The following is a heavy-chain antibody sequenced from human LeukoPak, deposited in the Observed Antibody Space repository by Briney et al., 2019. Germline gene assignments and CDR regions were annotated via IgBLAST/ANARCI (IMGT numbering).Heavy chain of an antibody. CDR1: GGSISSYY. CDR3: AREPTQPSRWFDP. D-gene: IGHD6-13*01. Sequence: ASETLCLTCTVSGGSISSYYWSWIRQPAGKGLEWIGRIYTSGSTNYNPSLKSRVTMSIDTSKNQFSLNLTSVTAADTAVYYCAREPTQPSRWFDPWGQGTLVTVSS. V-gene: IGHV4-4*07. CDR2: IYTSGST. J-gene: IGHJ5*02.